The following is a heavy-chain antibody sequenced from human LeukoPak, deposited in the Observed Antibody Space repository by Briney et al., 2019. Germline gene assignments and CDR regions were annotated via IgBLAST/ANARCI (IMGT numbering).Heavy chain of an antibody. V-gene: IGHV5-51*01. CDR2: IYPGCAQT. Sequence: GESLKISCQASGYISSSYWIGCVRHIPGKGREWMGIIYPGCAQTRYSPSFQGHVTISADKSISNAYLQWSSLKASDTAIYYCARRIATAGGGLDYWGQGTLVTVSS. CDR1: GYISSSYW. J-gene: IGHJ4*02. CDR3: ARRIATAGGGLDY. D-gene: IGHD6-13*01.